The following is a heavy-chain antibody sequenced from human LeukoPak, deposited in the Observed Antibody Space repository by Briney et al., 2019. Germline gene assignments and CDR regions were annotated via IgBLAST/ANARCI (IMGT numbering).Heavy chain of an antibody. J-gene: IGHJ4*02. Sequence: ASVKVSCKASGYTFTSYYMHWVRQAPGQGLEWMGWISTYNGNTNYAQKLQGRVTMTTDTSTSTAYMELRSLRSDDTAVYYCARDYSSGWPNFDYWGQGTLVTVSS. CDR3: ARDYSSGWPNFDY. CDR1: GYTFTSYY. CDR2: ISTYNGNT. V-gene: IGHV1-18*04. D-gene: IGHD6-19*01.